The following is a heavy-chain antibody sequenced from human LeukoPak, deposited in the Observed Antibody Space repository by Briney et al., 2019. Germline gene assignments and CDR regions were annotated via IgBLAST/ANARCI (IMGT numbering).Heavy chain of an antibody. V-gene: IGHV4-39*01. D-gene: IGHD5-12*01. J-gene: IGHJ4*02. CDR3: ARQQNRGYGLPFDY. Sequence: SETLSLTCTVSGGSISSSSYHWGWIRQPPGKGLEWIGSIYYSGNTYYNPSLKSPVTISVDTSKNQFSLKLSSVTAADTAVYYCARQQNRGYGLPFDYWGQGTLVTASS. CDR1: GGSISSSSYH. CDR2: IYYSGNT.